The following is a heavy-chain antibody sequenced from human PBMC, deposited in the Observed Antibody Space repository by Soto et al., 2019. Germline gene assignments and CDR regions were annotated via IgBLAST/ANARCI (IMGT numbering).Heavy chain of an antibody. CDR2: IIPIFGTA. V-gene: IGHV1-69*01. D-gene: IGHD3-9*01. CDR3: AGRIRGNTIFWPSPYPLGMDV. Sequence: QVQLVQSGAEVKKPGSSVKVSCKASGGTFSSYAISWVRQAPGQGLEWMGGIIPIFGTANYAQKFQGRVTITADESTNTAYMELSSLRSEDTAVYYCAGRIRGNTIFWPSPYPLGMDVWGQGTTVTVSS. CDR1: GGTFSSYA. J-gene: IGHJ6*02.